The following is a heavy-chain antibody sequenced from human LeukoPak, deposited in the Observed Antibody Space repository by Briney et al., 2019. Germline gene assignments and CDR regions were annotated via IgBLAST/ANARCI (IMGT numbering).Heavy chain of an antibody. CDR3: ARLNYGGYGDDY. V-gene: IGHV4-39*01. CDR2: IYYSGST. Sequence: PSETLSLTCTVSGGSISSSSYYWGWIRQPPGKGLEWIGSIYYSGSTYYNPSLKSRVTISVDTSKNQFSLKLSSVTAADTAVYYCARLNYGGYGDDYWGQGTLVTVSS. CDR1: GGSISSSSYY. J-gene: IGHJ4*02. D-gene: IGHD5-12*01.